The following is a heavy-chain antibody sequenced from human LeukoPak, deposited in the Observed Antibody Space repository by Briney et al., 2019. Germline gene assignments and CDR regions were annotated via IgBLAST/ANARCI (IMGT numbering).Heavy chain of an antibody. Sequence: GGSLRLSCAASGFSFSNYAMNWVRQAPGKGLEWVSAISGSGGSTYYADSVKGRFTISRDNSKNTLYLQMNSLRAEDTAVYYCAKEGHFSSSSADFDYWGQGTLVTVSS. J-gene: IGHJ4*02. CDR1: GFSFSNYA. D-gene: IGHD6-6*01. CDR2: ISGSGGST. V-gene: IGHV3-23*01. CDR3: AKEGHFSSSSADFDY.